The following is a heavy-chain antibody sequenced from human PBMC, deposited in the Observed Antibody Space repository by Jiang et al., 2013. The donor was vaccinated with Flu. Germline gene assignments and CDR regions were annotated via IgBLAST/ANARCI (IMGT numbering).Heavy chain of an antibody. V-gene: IGHV4-39*01. CDR2: IYYSGST. J-gene: IGHJ3*02. D-gene: IGHD4-23*01. CDR3: ANTPNSLAFDI. CDR1: GGSISSSSYY. Sequence: GPGLVKPSETLSLTCTVSGGSISSSSYYWGWIRQPPGKGLEWIGSIYYSGSTYYNPSLKSRVTISVDTSRNQFSLKLSSVTAADTAVYYCANTPNSLAFDIWGQGTMVTVSS.